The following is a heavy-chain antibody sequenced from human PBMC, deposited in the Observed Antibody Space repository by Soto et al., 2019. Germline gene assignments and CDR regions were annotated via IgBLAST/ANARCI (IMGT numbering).Heavy chain of an antibody. CDR1: GYTFTSYD. J-gene: IGHJ5*02. Sequence: ASVKVSCKASGYTFTSYDINWVRQATGQGLEWMGWMNPNSGNTGYAQKFQGRVTMTRNTSISTAYMELSSLRSEDTAVYYCARVGIAARRGQGWFDPWGQGTLVTVSS. CDR3: ARVGIAARRGQGWFDP. D-gene: IGHD6-6*01. CDR2: MNPNSGNT. V-gene: IGHV1-8*01.